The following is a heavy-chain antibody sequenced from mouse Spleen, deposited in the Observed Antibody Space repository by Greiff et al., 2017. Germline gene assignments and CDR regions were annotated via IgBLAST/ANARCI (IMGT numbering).Heavy chain of an antibody. CDR2: IDPSDSYT. J-gene: IGHJ1*03. CDR3: ARPRLLKYFDV. Sequence: QVQLQQPGAELVRPGTSVKLSCKASGYTFTSYWMHWVKQRPGQGLEWIGVIDPSDSYTNYNQKFKGKATLTVDTSSSTAYMQLSSLTSEDSAVYYCARPRLLKYFDVWGTGTTVTVSS. CDR1: GYTFTSYW. D-gene: IGHD2-3*01. V-gene: IGHV1-59*01.